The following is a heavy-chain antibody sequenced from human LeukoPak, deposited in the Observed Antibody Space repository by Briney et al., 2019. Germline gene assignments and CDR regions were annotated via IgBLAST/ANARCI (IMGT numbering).Heavy chain of an antibody. Sequence: GGSLRLSCAASGFTFSNYAMSWVRQAPGKGLEWVSHISNTDDTVHYADSVKGRFTISRDNSKNTLYLQMNSLRAEDTAVYYYAKPSTGTTPDDYWGQGTLVTVSS. V-gene: IGHV3-23*01. CDR3: AKPSTGTTPDDY. CDR1: GFTFSNYA. CDR2: ISNTDDTV. D-gene: IGHD1-1*01. J-gene: IGHJ4*02.